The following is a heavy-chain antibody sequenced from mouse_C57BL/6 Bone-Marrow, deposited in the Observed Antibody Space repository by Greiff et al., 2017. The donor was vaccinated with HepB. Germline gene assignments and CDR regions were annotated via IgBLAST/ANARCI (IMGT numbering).Heavy chain of an antibody. J-gene: IGHJ3*01. D-gene: IGHD3-2*02. CDR3: ARGLDSSGYVFAY. Sequence: QVQLQQPGAELVRPGSSVKLSCKASGYTFTSYWMDWVKQRPGQGLEWIGNIYPSDSETHYNQKFKDKATLTVDKSSSTAYMQRSSLTSEDSAVYYCARGLDSSGYVFAYWGQGTLVTVSA. V-gene: IGHV1-61*01. CDR2: IYPSDSET. CDR1: GYTFTSYW.